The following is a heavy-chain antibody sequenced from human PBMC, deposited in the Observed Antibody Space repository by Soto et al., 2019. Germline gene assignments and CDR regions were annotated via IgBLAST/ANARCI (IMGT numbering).Heavy chain of an antibody. D-gene: IGHD6-19*01. Sequence: EVQLVESGGGLGQPGGSLRLSCAASGFTFSSHWMSWVRQAPGKGLEWVAHIKEGGSEKYYVDSVKGRFTISRDDAKNSLYLQMNSLRVEDTAVYYCARAGSGWCNYWGQGTLVTVSS. CDR2: IKEGGSEK. J-gene: IGHJ4*02. CDR1: GFTFSSHW. V-gene: IGHV3-7*01. CDR3: ARAGSGWCNY.